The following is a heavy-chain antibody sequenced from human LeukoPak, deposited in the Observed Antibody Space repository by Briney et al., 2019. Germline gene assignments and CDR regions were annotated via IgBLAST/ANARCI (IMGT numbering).Heavy chain of an antibody. Sequence: GGSLRLSCAASGFTFSTYGMTWVRQAPGKGLEWVASINGRGSSTFYADSVKGRFTISRDNAKNSLYLQMNSLRAEDTAVYYCARLHDYRPFDYWGQGTLVTVSS. D-gene: IGHD4-11*01. V-gene: IGHV3-21*01. CDR2: INGRGSST. CDR3: ARLHDYRPFDY. CDR1: GFTFSTYG. J-gene: IGHJ4*02.